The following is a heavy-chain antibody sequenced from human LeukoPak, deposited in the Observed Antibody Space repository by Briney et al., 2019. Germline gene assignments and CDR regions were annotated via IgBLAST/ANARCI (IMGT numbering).Heavy chain of an antibody. CDR1: GDSVSSNSFA. D-gene: IGHD2/OR15-2a*01. V-gene: IGHV6-1*01. Sequence: SQTLSLTCAISGDSVSSNSFAWNWIRQSPSRGLEWLGRTFYRSKWRIDYALSVKSRITINPDTSMNQFSLQLHSVTPEDTAIYYCARGNPPFDYWGQGALVTVSS. CDR3: ARGNPPFDY. CDR2: TFYRSKWRI. J-gene: IGHJ4*02.